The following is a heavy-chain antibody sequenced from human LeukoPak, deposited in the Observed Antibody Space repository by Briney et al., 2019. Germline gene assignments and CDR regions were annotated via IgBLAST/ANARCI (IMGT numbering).Heavy chain of an antibody. Sequence: SETLSLTCAVYGGSFSGYYWSWIRQPPGKGLEWIGEINHSGSTNYNPSLKSRVTISVDTSKNQFSLKLSSVTAADTAAYYCARAEIGDFDSWGQGTLVTVSS. J-gene: IGHJ4*02. CDR2: INHSGST. V-gene: IGHV4-34*01. CDR3: ARAEIGDFDS. CDR1: GGSFSGYY. D-gene: IGHD3-3*01.